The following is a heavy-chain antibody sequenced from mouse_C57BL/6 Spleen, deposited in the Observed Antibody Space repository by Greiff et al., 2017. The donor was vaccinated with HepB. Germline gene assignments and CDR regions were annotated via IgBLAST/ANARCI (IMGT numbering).Heavy chain of an antibody. D-gene: IGHD2-3*01. CDR3: ARREGYYVDY. Sequence: QVQLQQSGAELVRPGTSVKVSCKASGYAFTNYLIEWVKQRPGQGLEWIGVINPGSGGTNYNEKFKGKATLTADKSSSTAYMQLSSLTSEDSAVYFCARREGYYVDYWGQGTSVTVSS. J-gene: IGHJ4*01. CDR2: INPGSGGT. CDR1: GYAFTNYL. V-gene: IGHV1-54*01.